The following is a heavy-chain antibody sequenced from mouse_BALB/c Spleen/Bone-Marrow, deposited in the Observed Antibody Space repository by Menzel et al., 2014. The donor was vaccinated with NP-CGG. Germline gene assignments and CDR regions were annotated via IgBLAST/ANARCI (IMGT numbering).Heavy chain of an antibody. D-gene: IGHD1-2*01. CDR3: ARDFTTASYWYFDV. CDR2: TRNKANGYTT. Sequence: EVKLMESGGGLVQPGGSLRLSCATSGFTFTDFYMGWVRQPPGKALEWLGFTRNKANGYTTEYSASVKGRFTISRDNSQSILYLQMNTLRAEDSATYYCARDFTTASYWYFDVWGAGTTVTVSS. J-gene: IGHJ1*01. CDR1: GFTFTDFY. V-gene: IGHV7-3*02.